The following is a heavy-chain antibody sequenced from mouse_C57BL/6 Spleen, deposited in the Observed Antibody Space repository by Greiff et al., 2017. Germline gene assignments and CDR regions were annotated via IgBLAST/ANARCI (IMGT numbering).Heavy chain of an antibody. J-gene: IGHJ4*01. Sequence: VQLQQPGAELVRPGTSVKLSCKASGYTFTSYWMHWVKQRPGQGLEWIGVIDPSDSYTNYNQKFKGKATLTVDTSSSTAYMQLSSLTSEDSAVYYCARQGYDYGYAMDYWGQGTSVTVSS. CDR1: GYTFTSYW. CDR3: ARQGYDYGYAMDY. CDR2: IDPSDSYT. D-gene: IGHD2-4*01. V-gene: IGHV1-59*01.